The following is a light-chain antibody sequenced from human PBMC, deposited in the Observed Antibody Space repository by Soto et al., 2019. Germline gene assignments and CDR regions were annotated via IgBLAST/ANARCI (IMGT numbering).Light chain of an antibody. Sequence: QSALTQPRSVSGSPGQSVTISCTGTSSDVGGYNYVSWYQQHPGKAPKLMIYDVSKRPSGVPDRFSGSKSGNTASLTISRPQAEDEADYYCCSYAGSYTLDFFGTGTKVTVL. CDR1: SSDVGGYNY. V-gene: IGLV2-11*01. CDR3: CSYAGSYTLDF. CDR2: DVS. J-gene: IGLJ1*01.